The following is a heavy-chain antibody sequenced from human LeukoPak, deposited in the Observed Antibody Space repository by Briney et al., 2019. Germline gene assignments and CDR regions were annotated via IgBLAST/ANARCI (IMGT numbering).Heavy chain of an antibody. J-gene: IGHJ3*02. CDR3: ARDFSREYRDAFDI. V-gene: IGHV3-48*01. CDR1: GFTFSSYS. CDR2: ISSSSSTI. Sequence: GGSLRLSCAASGFTFSSYSMNWVRQAPGKGLEWVSYISSSSSTIYYADSVKGRFTISRDNAKNSLYLQMNSLRAEDTAVYYCARDFSREYRDAFDIWGQGTMVTVSS. D-gene: IGHD2-2*02.